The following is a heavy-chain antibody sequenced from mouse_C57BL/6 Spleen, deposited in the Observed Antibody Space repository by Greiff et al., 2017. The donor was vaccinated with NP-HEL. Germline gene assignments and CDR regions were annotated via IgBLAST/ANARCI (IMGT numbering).Heavy chain of an antibody. V-gene: IGHV1-18*01. J-gene: IGHJ3*01. CDR2: INPNNGGT. Sequence: VQLQQSGPELVKPGASVKIPCKASGYTFTDYNMDWVKQSHGKSLEWIGDINPNNGGTIYNQKFKGKATLTVDKSSSTAYMELRSLTSEDTAVYYCARSDGSDVGAYWGQGTLVTVSA. CDR1: GYTFTDYN. D-gene: IGHD2-3*01. CDR3: ARSDGSDVGAY.